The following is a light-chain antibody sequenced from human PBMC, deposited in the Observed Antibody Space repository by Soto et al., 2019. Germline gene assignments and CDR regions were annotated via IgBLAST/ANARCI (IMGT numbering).Light chain of an antibody. Sequence: EIVLTQSPGTLSLSPGERATLSCRASQSVSSDLAWYQQKPGQAPRLLIYAASTRATGIPARFSGSGSGTEFTLTISSLQSEDFAVYYCQQYGNSRSFGEGTKVDIK. CDR1: QSVSSD. V-gene: IGKV3-15*01. CDR2: AAS. J-gene: IGKJ1*01. CDR3: QQYGNSRS.